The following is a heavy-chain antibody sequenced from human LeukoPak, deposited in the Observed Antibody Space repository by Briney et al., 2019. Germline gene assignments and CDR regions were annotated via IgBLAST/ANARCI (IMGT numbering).Heavy chain of an antibody. Sequence: GGSLRLSCAASGFTFDDYAMHWVRQAPGKGLEWVSLISWDGGSTYYADSVKGRFTISRDNSKNSLYLQMNSLRAEDTALYYCAKDRGRIAAARFFDYWGQGTLVTVSS. CDR3: AKDRGRIAAARFFDY. J-gene: IGHJ4*02. V-gene: IGHV3-43D*03. CDR2: ISWDGGST. CDR1: GFTFDDYA. D-gene: IGHD6-13*01.